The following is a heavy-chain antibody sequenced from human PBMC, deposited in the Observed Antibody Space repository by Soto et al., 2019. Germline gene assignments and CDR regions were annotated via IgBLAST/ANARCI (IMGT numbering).Heavy chain of an antibody. CDR3: ATVDVGELLRYYYGMDV. V-gene: IGHV1-18*04. Sequence: ASVKGSCKASGYTFTSYGISWVRQAPVQGLEWMGWISAYNGNTNYAQKLQGRVTMTTNTSTSTAYMELRSLRSDDTAVYYCATVDVGELLRYYYGMDVWGRGPTVTVSS. CDR1: GYTFTSYG. J-gene: IGHJ6*02. D-gene: IGHD3-10*01. CDR2: ISAYNGNT.